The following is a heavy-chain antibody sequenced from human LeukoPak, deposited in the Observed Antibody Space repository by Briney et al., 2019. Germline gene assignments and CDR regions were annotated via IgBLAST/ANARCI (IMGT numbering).Heavy chain of an antibody. CDR2: ISAYNGNT. V-gene: IGHV1-18*01. CDR3: ARDWGVGLRYYYYYMDV. Sequence: ASVKVSCKASGYTFTSYGISWVRQAPGQGLEWMGWISAYNGNTNYAQKFQGRVTITTDESTSTAYMELSSLRSEDTAVYYCARDWGVGLRYYYYYMDVWGKGTTVTVSS. J-gene: IGHJ6*03. CDR1: GYTFTSYG. D-gene: IGHD3-16*01.